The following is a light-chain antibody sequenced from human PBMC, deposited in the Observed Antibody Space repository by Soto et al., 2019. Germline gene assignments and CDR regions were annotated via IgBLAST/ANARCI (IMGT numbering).Light chain of an antibody. CDR2: GAS. J-gene: IGKJ2*01. CDR3: QHYNNWPPYT. Sequence: EIVMTQSPDTLSVSPGERATLSCRASQRISSNLAWYQQKPGQAPRLLIYGASTRATGVPARFSGSGSETDFTLIISNLQSEDCAVYYCQHYNNWPPYTFGQGTKLEIK. V-gene: IGKV3D-15*01. CDR1: QRISSN.